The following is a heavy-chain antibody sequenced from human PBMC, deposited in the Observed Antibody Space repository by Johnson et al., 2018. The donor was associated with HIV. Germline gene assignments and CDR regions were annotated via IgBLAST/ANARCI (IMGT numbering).Heavy chain of an antibody. Sequence: VQLVESGGGLVQPGGSLRLSCAASGFTVSSNYMSWVRQAPGKGLEWVASIRQEGSEKYYVDSVKGRFTISRDNAKNTLYLQMNSLRAEDTAVYYCARDRRLADAFDIWGQGTMVTVSS. CDR2: IRQEGSEK. CDR3: ARDRRLADAFDI. CDR1: GFTVSSNY. D-gene: IGHD5-12*01. J-gene: IGHJ3*02. V-gene: IGHV3-7*01.